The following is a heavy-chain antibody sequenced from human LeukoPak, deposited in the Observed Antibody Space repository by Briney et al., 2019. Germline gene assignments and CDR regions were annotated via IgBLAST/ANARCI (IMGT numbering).Heavy chain of an antibody. CDR3: AREGTTVTTDAFDI. J-gene: IGHJ3*02. CDR1: GFTVSSNY. Sequence: GGSPRLSCAASGFTVSSNYMSWVRQAPGKGLEWVSVIYSGGSTYYADSVKGRFTISRDNSKNTLYLQMNSLRAEDTAVYYCAREGTTVTTDAFDIWGQGTMVTVSP. V-gene: IGHV3-66*01. CDR2: IYSGGST. D-gene: IGHD4-17*01.